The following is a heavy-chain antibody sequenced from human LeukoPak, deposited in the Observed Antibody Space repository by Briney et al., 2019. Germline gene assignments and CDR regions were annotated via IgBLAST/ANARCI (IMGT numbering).Heavy chain of an antibody. CDR3: AKDEEKGATGAFDI. Sequence: PGGSESLFCAASGFTFSSYAMSWVRQAPGKGLEWVSAISGSGGSTYYADSVKGRFTISRDNSKNTLYLQMNSLRAEDTAVYYCAKDEEKGATGAFDICREATMVTVSS. D-gene: IGHD1-26*01. CDR1: GFTFSSYA. V-gene: IGHV3-23*01. J-gene: IGHJ3*02. CDR2: ISGSGGST.